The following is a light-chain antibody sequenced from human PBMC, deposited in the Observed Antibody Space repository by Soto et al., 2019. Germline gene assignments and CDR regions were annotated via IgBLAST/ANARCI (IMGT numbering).Light chain of an antibody. CDR1: QSISSW. CDR2: DAS. J-gene: IGKJ1*01. V-gene: IGKV1-5*01. CDR3: QQYNSYPWT. Sequence: DIQMTQSPSTLSESVGDRVTITCRASQSISSWLAWYQQKPGQAPKLLIYDASSLESGVPSRFSGSGSVTEFTLTISSLQPDDFATYYCQQYNSYPWTFGQGTKVEIK.